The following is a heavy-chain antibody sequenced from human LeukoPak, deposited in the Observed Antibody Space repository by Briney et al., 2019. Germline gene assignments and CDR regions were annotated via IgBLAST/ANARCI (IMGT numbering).Heavy chain of an antibody. J-gene: IGHJ6*03. CDR3: ARHGGVVVPAAIKSGGSDYYYYMDV. V-gene: IGHV1-69*13. D-gene: IGHD2-2*02. CDR2: IIPIFGTA. CDR1: GGTFSSYA. Sequence: SVKVSCKASGGTFSSYAISWVRQAPGQGLEWMGGIIPIFGTANYAQKFQGRVTITADESTSTAYMELSSLKASDTAMYYCARHGGVVVPAAIKSGGSDYYYYMDVWGKGTTVTVSS.